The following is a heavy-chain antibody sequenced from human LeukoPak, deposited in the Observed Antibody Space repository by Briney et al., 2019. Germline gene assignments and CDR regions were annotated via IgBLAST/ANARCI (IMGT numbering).Heavy chain of an antibody. CDR3: ARVRNSGFRYVDS. CDR1: GYTFNTYG. Sequence: ASVKVSCKASGYTFNTYGITWVRQAPGQGLEWMGWISGYNGKTKYAQKLQDRVTMTTDTSTTTAYMDLRSLRSDDTAVYYCARVRNSGFRYVDSWGQGTLVTVSS. CDR2: ISGYNGKT. D-gene: IGHD5-12*01. V-gene: IGHV1-18*01. J-gene: IGHJ4*02.